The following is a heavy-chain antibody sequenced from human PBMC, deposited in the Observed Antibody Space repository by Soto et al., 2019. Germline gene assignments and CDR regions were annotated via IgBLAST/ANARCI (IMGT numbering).Heavy chain of an antibody. J-gene: IGHJ4*02. V-gene: IGHV4-59*01. CDR1: GGSISSYY. CDR3: ASISVGYSSGWTFDY. D-gene: IGHD6-19*01. CDR2: IYYSGST. Sequence: QVQLQESGPGLVKPSETLSLTCTVSGGSISSYYWSWIRQPPGKGLEWIGYIYYSGSTNYNPSLKSRVTISVDTSKNQFSLKLSSVTAADTAVYYCASISVGYSSGWTFDYWGQGTLVTVSS.